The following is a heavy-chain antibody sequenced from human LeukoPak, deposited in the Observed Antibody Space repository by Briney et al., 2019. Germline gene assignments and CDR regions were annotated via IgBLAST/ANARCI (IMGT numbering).Heavy chain of an antibody. J-gene: IGHJ6*02. D-gene: IGHD3-9*01. CDR3: ARAGYFDWLLPYYYYYYGMDV. CDR1: GFTFSSYE. V-gene: IGHV3-48*03. CDR2: ISSSGSTI. Sequence: GGSLRLSCAASGFTFSSYEMNWVRQAPGKGLEWVPYISSSGSTIYYADSVKGRFTISRDNAKNSLYLQMNSLRAEDTAVYYCARAGYFDWLLPYYYYYYGMDVWGQGTTVTVSS.